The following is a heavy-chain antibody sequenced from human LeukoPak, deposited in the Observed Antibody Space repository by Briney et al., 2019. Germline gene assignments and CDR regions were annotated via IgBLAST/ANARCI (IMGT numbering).Heavy chain of an antibody. CDR2: ISGSGGST. CDR3: ARDKSQLHNNWFDP. CDR1: GFTFSSYA. J-gene: IGHJ5*02. V-gene: IGHV3-23*01. Sequence: GGSLRLSCAASGFTFSSYAMSWVRQAPGKGLEWVSPISGSGGSTYYADSVKGRFTISRDNSKNTLYLQMNSLRAEDTAVYYCARDKSQLHNNWFDPWGQGTLVTVSS. D-gene: IGHD2-2*01.